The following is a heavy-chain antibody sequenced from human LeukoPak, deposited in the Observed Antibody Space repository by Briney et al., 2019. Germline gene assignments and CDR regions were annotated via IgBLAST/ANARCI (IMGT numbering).Heavy chain of an antibody. V-gene: IGHV1-2*02. Sequence: ATVKVSCKASVYTFTDYYMHWVRQAPGQGLEWMGWINPNSGGTNYAQKFQGRVTMTRDTSISTGYMELSRLRSDDTAVYYCARDSGSDAFDIWGQGTMVTVSS. CDR2: INPNSGGT. D-gene: IGHD3-10*01. J-gene: IGHJ3*02. CDR3: ARDSGSDAFDI. CDR1: VYTFTDYY.